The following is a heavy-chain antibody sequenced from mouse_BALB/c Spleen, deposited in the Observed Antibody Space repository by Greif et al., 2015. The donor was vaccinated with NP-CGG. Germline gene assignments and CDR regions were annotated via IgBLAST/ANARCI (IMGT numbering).Heavy chain of an antibody. CDR1: GFSLTSYG. Sequence: QVQLQQPGPGLVQPSQSLSITCTVSGFSLTSYGVHWVRQSPGKGLEWLGVIWSGGSTDYNAAFISRLSISKDNSKSQVFFKMNSLQANDTAIYYCARIHYYGYLDYWGQGTTLTVSS. V-gene: IGHV2-2*02. CDR3: ARIHYYGYLDY. J-gene: IGHJ2*01. CDR2: IWSGGST. D-gene: IGHD1-2*01.